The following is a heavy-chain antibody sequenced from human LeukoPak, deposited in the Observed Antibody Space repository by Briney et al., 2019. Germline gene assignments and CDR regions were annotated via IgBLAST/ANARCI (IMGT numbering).Heavy chain of an antibody. CDR2: IRSKANSYAT. J-gene: IGHJ5*02. Sequence: GGSLRLSCAASGFTFSGSAMHWVRQASGKGLEWVGRIRSKANSYATAYAASVKGRFTISRDNSKNTLYLQMNSLRAEDTAVYYCAKIYSNYDLAGPGGSWGQGALVTVSS. D-gene: IGHD4-11*01. CDR1: GFTFSGSA. CDR3: AKIYSNYDLAGPGGS. V-gene: IGHV3-73*01.